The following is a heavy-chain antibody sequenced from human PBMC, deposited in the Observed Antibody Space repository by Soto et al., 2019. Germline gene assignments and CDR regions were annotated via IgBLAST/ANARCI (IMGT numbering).Heavy chain of an antibody. CDR3: AKDASYDYVWGSYRSWYFDL. CDR2: ITGGGGST. CDR1: RFTFRSYA. D-gene: IGHD3-16*02. Sequence: EVPLLESGGGLVQAEGSLRLSCAASRFTFRSYAMSWVRQAPGKGLEWVSAITGGGGSTYYTDSVKGRFTISRDNSKNTLYLQMNSLRAEDTAVYYCAKDASYDYVWGSYRSWYFDLWGRGTLVTVSS. V-gene: IGHV3-23*01. J-gene: IGHJ2*01.